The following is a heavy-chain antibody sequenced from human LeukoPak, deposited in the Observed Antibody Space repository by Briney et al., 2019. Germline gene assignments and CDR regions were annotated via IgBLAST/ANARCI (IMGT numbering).Heavy chain of an antibody. Sequence: GGSLRLSCAASGFAFSNYAMSWVRQAPGKGLEWVSVIYSGGSTYYADSVKGRFTISRDNSKNTLYLQMNSLRAEDTAVYYCARRYPAPTSWGQGTLVTVSS. CDR3: ARRYPAPTS. V-gene: IGHV3-66*01. J-gene: IGHJ4*02. CDR1: GFAFSNYA. D-gene: IGHD2-15*01. CDR2: IYSGGST.